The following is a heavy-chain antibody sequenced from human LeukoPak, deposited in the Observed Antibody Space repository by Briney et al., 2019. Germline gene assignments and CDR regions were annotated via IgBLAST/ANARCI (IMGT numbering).Heavy chain of an antibody. J-gene: IGHJ4*02. CDR3: ARLKYQLSIDY. CDR1: GGSFSVYY. D-gene: IGHD2-2*01. V-gene: IGHV4-34*01. Sequence: SETLSLTCAVYGGSFSVYYWSWIRQPPGKGLEWIGEINHSGSTNYNPSLKSRVTISVDTSKNQFSLKLSSVTAADTAVYYCARLKYQLSIDYWGQGTLVTVSS. CDR2: INHSGST.